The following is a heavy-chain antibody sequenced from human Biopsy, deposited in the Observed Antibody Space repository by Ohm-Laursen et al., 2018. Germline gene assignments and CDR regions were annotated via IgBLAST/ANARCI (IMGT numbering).Heavy chain of an antibody. J-gene: IGHJ4*02. V-gene: IGHV4-59*02. CDR2: VYNSGSA. Sequence: GTLSLTCTVSGGSVSGYYWSWIRQTPGKGLEWIGYVYNSGSANYNPSLKSRVTISVDMSKNEFSLNLSSVTTADTAVYYCARNEPRSRDSYNLGYWGQGTLVTVSS. CDR3: ARNEPRSRDSYNLGY. D-gene: IGHD5-24*01. CDR1: GGSVSGYY.